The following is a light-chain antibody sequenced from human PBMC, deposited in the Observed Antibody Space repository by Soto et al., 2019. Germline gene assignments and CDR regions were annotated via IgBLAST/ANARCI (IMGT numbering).Light chain of an antibody. CDR2: DVS. J-gene: IGLJ1*01. CDR1: SRDIGDSNY. Sequence: SVLAQPSSVSGSPGPSSTLSRTGTSRDIGDSNYVSWYQQHPGKAPKLVIYDVSNRPSGVSNRFSGSKSANTASLTISGLQAEDEADYYCSSFRSSSTSYVFGTGTKVTVL. CDR3: SSFRSSSTSYV. V-gene: IGLV2-14*03.